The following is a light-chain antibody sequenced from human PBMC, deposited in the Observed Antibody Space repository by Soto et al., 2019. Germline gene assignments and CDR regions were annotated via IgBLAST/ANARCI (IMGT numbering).Light chain of an antibody. V-gene: IGKV1-5*01. Sequence: DIQMTQTPSTLSASVGDRVAITCRASQSISVAVAWYQQKPGKAPKLLIFDTSSLESGVPSRFSGSGSGTEFTLTISSLPPDDFATYHCQQYTPYSMWTFGQGTNVEIK. CDR1: QSISVA. CDR3: QQYTPYSMWT. J-gene: IGKJ1*01. CDR2: DTS.